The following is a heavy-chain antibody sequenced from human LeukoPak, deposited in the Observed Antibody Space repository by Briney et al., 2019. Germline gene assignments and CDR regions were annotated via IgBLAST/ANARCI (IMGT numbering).Heavy chain of an antibody. CDR3: ARGPSITMVRGGQWYYYMDV. CDR1: GYTFTSYY. CDR2: INPSGGST. D-gene: IGHD3-10*01. Sequence: ASVKVSCKASGYTFTSYYMHWVRQAPGQGLEWMGIINPSGGSTNYAQEFQGRVTMTRDTSTNTVYMELSSPRSEDTAVYYCARGPSITMVRGGQWYYYMDVWGKGTTVTISS. V-gene: IGHV1-46*01. J-gene: IGHJ6*03.